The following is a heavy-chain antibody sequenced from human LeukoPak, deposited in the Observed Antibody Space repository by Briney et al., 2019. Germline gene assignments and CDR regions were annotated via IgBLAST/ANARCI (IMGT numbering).Heavy chain of an antibody. CDR2: INPNSGGT. D-gene: IGHD6-13*01. V-gene: IGHV1-2*02. CDR1: GYTFTGYY. Sequence: ASVKVPCKASGYTFTGYYMHWVRQAPGQGLEWMGWINPNSGGTNYAQKFQGRVTMTRDTSISTAYMELSRLRSDDTAVYYCARATPSYSSSWYEDPWGQGTLVTVSS. J-gene: IGHJ5*02. CDR3: ARATPSYSSSWYEDP.